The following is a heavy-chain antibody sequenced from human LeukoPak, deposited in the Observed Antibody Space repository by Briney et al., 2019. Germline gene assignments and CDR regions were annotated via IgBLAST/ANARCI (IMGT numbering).Heavy chain of an antibody. V-gene: IGHV4-59*01. CDR1: GGSISSYY. J-gene: IGHJ4*02. CDR3: ARTYDFWSGYHDG. D-gene: IGHD3-3*01. CDR2: IYYSGST. Sequence: SETLSLTCTVSGGSISSYYWSWIRQPPGKGLEWIGYIYYSGSTNYNPSLKSRVTISVDTSKNQFSLKLSSVTAADTAVYYCARTYDFWSGYHDGWGQGTLVTASS.